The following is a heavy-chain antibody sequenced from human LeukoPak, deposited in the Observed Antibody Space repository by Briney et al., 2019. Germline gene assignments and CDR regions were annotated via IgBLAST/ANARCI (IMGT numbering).Heavy chain of an antibody. V-gene: IGHV3-7*01. Sequence: GGSLRLSCAASGFSFSRHWMIWFRQAPGKGPEWVAHIKRDGSEKYYVDSVKGRFTISRDNAKDSLYLQMNSLRAEDTAVYYCARDLNSLQSDSWGQGTLVTVSS. D-gene: IGHD5-24*01. CDR1: GFSFSRHW. CDR2: IKRDGSEK. CDR3: ARDLNSLQSDS. J-gene: IGHJ4*02.